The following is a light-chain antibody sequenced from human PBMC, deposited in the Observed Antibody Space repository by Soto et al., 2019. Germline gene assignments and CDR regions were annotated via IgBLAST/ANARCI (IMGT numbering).Light chain of an antibody. CDR2: GAS. V-gene: IGKV3-15*01. J-gene: IGKJ5*01. CDR3: QQYDNWPPVT. CDR1: QSVSSN. Sequence: EIVMTQSPATLSVSPGERATLSCRASQSVSSNLAWYQQKPGQAPRLLIYGASTRATGVPARFSGSGSGTEFTLTISSLQSEDFAVYYCQQYDNWPPVTFGQGTRLEIK.